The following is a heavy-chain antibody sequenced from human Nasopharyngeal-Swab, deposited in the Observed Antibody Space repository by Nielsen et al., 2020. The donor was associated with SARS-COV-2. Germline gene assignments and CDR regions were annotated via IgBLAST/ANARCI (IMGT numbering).Heavy chain of an antibody. CDR2: IAQDGSES. V-gene: IGHV3-7*01. Sequence: GESLKISCAASGFTFSNYALHWVRQAPGKGLEWVANIAQDGSESHYVDSVKGRFTISRDNAWNSLYLQMNSLRVEDTAVYYCARETAVAGDYYCDYWGQGTLVAVSS. CDR1: GFTFSNYA. D-gene: IGHD6-19*01. CDR3: ARETAVAGDYYCDY. J-gene: IGHJ4*02.